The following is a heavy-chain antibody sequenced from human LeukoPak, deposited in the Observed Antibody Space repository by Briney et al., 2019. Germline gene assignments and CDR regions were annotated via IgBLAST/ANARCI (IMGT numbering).Heavy chain of an antibody. CDR3: ARPARSGIYYPDAFEN. J-gene: IGHJ3*02. V-gene: IGHV3-11*04. CDR2: ISSGGRVT. D-gene: IGHD3-10*01. Sequence: GRSLRLSCTASGFTFDDYYIAWVSQAPGKGLDWVAYISSGGRVTYYADSVKGRFTVSRDNAKNSLYLQMDNLKADDTAMYYCARPARSGIYYPDAFENWGQGTVVTVSS. CDR1: GFTFDDYY.